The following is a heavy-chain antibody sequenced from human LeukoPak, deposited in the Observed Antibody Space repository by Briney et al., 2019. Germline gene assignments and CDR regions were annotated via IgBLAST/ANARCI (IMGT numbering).Heavy chain of an antibody. D-gene: IGHD2-2*01. CDR2: IIPIFGTT. J-gene: IGHJ4*02. Sequence: GASAKVSCKASGGTFSSYSIDWVRQAPGQGLEWMGGIIPIFGTTNYAQKFQGRVTITADEPTSTAYMELSSLRSEDTAVYYCARDRPSPHCSSTSCHGSFDYWGQGTLVTVSS. CDR3: ARDRPSPHCSSTSCHGSFDY. CDR1: GGTFSSYS. V-gene: IGHV1-69*01.